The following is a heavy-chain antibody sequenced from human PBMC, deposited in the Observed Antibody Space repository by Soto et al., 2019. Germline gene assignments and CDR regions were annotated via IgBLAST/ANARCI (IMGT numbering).Heavy chain of an antibody. CDR3: TREGSGWYEWYYFDY. D-gene: IGHD6-19*01. J-gene: IGHJ4*02. CDR2: IRSKAYGGTT. CDR1: GFTFGDYA. V-gene: IGHV3-49*03. Sequence: PGGSLRLSCTASGFTFGDYAMSWFRQAPGKGLEWVGFIRSKAYGGTTEYAASVKGRFTISRDDSKSIAYLQMNSLKTEDTAVYYCTREGSGWYEWYYFDYWGQGTLVTVSS.